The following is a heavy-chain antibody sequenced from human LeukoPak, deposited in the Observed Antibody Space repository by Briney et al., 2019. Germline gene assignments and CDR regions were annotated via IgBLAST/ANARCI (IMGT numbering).Heavy chain of an antibody. Sequence: ASVKVSCKASGYTFTSYDINCGRQATGQGLEWMGGINPDSGGTKYAQKFQDRVTMTSDTSSSTAYMELSSLRSDDTAVYYCARDHLLFRQPPNWFDPWGQGTLVTLSS. D-gene: IGHD1-14*01. CDR2: INPDSGGT. V-gene: IGHV1-2*02. CDR3: ARDHLLFRQPPNWFDP. J-gene: IGHJ5*02. CDR1: GYTFTSYD.